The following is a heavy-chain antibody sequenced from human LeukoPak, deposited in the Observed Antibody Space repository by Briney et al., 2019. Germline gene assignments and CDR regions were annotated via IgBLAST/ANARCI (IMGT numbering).Heavy chain of an antibody. V-gene: IGHV3-33*01. CDR1: GFTFSSCG. J-gene: IGHJ4*02. CDR3: ARGDLYGDYVILN. D-gene: IGHD4-17*01. CDR2: IWYDGSNK. Sequence: GRSLRLSCAASGFTFSSCGMHWVRQAPGKGLEWVAVIWYDGSNKYYADSVKGRFTISRDNSKNTLYLQMDSLRAEDTAVYYCARGDLYGDYVILNWGQGTLVTVSS.